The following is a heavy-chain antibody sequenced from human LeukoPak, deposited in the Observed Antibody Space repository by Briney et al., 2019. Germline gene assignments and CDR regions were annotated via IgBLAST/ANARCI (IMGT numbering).Heavy chain of an antibody. V-gene: IGHV4-39*06. J-gene: IGHJ6*03. CDR1: GGSISSSSYY. CDR2: IYYSGST. D-gene: IGHD3-3*01. Sequence: SETLSLTCTVSGGSISSSSYYWGWVRQPPGKGREWIGSIYYSGSTYYNPSLKSRVTISVNTSKNQFPLKLSSVTAADTAVYYCARDSGTYDFWSGYYVGVEYYYYMDVWGKGTTVTVSS. CDR3: ARDSGTYDFWSGYYVGVEYYYYMDV.